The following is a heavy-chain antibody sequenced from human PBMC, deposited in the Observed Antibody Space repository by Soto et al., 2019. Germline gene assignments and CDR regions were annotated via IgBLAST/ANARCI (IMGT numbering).Heavy chain of an antibody. V-gene: IGHV6-1*01. CDR1: GDSVSSNSAA. Sequence: PSQTLSLTCAISGDSVSSNSAAWNWIRQSPSRGLEWLGRTYYRSKWYNDYADFVKGRFTISRDNSKNTLYLQMNSLRVEDTAVYYCVKEARNIAARRWIDSWGQGTLVTVSS. J-gene: IGHJ4*02. D-gene: IGHD6-6*01. CDR3: VKEARNIAARRWIDS. CDR2: TYYRSKWYN.